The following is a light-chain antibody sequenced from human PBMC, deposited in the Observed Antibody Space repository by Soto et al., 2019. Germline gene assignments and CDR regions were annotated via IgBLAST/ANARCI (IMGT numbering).Light chain of an antibody. CDR2: EVS. V-gene: IGLV2-23*02. J-gene: IGLJ3*02. Sequence: QSALTHPASVSGSPGQSTTISCTGTSSDVGSYNLVSWYQQHPGKAPKLMIYEVSKRPSGVSNRFSGSKSGNTASLTISGLQAEDEADYYCCSYAGSSTFPWVFGGGTKLTVL. CDR3: CSYAGSSTFPWV. CDR1: SSDVGSYNL.